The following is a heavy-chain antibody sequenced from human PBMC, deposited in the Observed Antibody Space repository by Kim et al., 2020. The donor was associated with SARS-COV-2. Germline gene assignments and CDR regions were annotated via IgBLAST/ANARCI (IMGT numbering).Heavy chain of an antibody. V-gene: IGHV3-7*01. J-gene: IGHJ4*02. D-gene: IGHD3-10*01. Sequence: EGDSVKGRFTMSRDNAKNSLYLQMSSLRTEDTAIYYCAALDTVQVPGGIWGQGTLVTVSS. CDR3: AALDTVQVPGGI.